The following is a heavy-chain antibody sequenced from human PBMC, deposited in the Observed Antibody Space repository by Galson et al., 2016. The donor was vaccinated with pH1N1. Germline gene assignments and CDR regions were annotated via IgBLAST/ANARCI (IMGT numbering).Heavy chain of an antibody. Sequence: SLRLSCAASGFTFSSHWMHWVRQTPGQGLEWVANIKEDGSERYYVDSVKGRFTISRDNAKNSLYLQMNSLRAEDTALYYCARAPFGVHSFWGQGTLVTVSS. CDR1: GFTFSSHW. D-gene: IGHD3-3*01. CDR2: IKEDGSER. J-gene: IGHJ4*02. V-gene: IGHV3-7*01. CDR3: ARAPFGVHSF.